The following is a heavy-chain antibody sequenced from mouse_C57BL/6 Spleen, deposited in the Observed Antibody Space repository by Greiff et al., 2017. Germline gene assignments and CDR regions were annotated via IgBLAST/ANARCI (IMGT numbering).Heavy chain of an antibody. J-gene: IGHJ3*01. CDR2: IYPGSGST. Sequence: QVQLQQPGAELVKPGASVKMSCKASGYTFTSYWITWVKQRPGQGLEWIGDIYPGSGSTNYNEKFKSKATLTVDTSSSPAYMQLSSLISEDSAVYXCARDYYGNGGFAYWGQGALVTGAA. V-gene: IGHV1-55*01. CDR1: GYTFTSYW. CDR3: ARDYYGNGGFAY. D-gene: IGHD2-1*01.